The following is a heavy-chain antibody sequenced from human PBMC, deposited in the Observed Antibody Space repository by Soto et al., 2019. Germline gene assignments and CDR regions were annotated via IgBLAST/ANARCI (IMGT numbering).Heavy chain of an antibody. CDR2: VSGSGGNT. CDR3: AKETYSYAYGGFDY. J-gene: IGHJ4*02. CDR1: GFSLSSYA. V-gene: IGHV3-23*01. Sequence: VQLLESGGGLVQPGGSLRLSCAASGFSLSSYAMSWVRQAPGKGLEWVSGVSGSGGNTYYADSVKGRFSISRDNSKNTLNLKMNSLRAEDTAVYYCAKETYSYAYGGFDYWGQGTLITVSS. D-gene: IGHD3-16*01.